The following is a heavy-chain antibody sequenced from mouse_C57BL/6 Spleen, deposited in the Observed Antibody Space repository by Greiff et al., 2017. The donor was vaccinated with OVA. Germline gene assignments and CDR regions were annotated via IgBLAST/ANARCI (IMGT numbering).Heavy chain of an antibody. CDR2: IRSKSNNYAT. V-gene: IGHV10-1*01. Sequence: EVMLVESGGGLVQPKGSLKLSCAASGFSFNTYAMNWVRQAPGKGLEWVARIRSKSNNYATYYADSVKDRFTISRDDSERMLYLQMNNLKTEDTAMYYCVSQSGWAMAYWGQGTSVTVSS. CDR3: VSQSGWAMAY. CDR1: GFSFNTYA. J-gene: IGHJ4*01.